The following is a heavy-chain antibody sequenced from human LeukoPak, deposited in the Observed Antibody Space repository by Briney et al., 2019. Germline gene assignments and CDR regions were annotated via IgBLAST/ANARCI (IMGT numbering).Heavy chain of an antibody. D-gene: IGHD2-2*01. CDR2: IYHSGST. V-gene: IGHV4-30-2*01. CDR1: GGSISSGGYS. CDR3: ARCSSTSCLNFDY. J-gene: IGHJ4*02. Sequence: PSETLSLTCAVSGGSISSGGYSWSWIRQPPRKGLEWIGYIYHSGSTYYNPSLKSRVTISVDRSKNQFSLKLSSVTAADTAVYYCARCSSTSCLNFDYWGQGTLVTVSS.